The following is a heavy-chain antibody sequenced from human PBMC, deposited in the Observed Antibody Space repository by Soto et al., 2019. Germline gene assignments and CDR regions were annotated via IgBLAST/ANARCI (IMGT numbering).Heavy chain of an antibody. CDR1: GGSISSYY. J-gene: IGHJ4*02. V-gene: IGHV4-59*08. CDR3: ARYSGYDGGNFDY. Sequence: PSETLSLTCTFSGGSISSYYWSLIRQPPGKGLEWIGYIYYSGSTNYDPSLKSRVTISVDTSKNQFSLKLSSVTAADTAVYYCARYSGYDGGNFDYWGQGTLVTVSS. D-gene: IGHD5-12*01. CDR2: IYYSGST.